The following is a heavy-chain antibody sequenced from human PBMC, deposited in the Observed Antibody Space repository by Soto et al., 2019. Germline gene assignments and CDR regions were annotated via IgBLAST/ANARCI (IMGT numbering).Heavy chain of an antibody. Sequence: QVQLVQSGAEVRKPGASVKVSCKASGYTFTTYGISWVRQAPGQGLEWMGWISGYNGHTKYAQKFQGRVTITTETTTSTVNRDLRRLRSDETAVYYRARQGEVAYYYYGLDVWGQGTTVTVSS. D-gene: IGHD3-16*01. V-gene: IGHV1-18*01. J-gene: IGHJ6*02. CDR1: GYTFTTYG. CDR3: ARQGEVAYYYYGLDV. CDR2: ISGYNGHT.